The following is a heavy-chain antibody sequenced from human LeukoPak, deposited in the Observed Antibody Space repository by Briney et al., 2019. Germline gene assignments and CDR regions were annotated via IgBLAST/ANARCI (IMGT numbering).Heavy chain of an antibody. Sequence: SQTLSLTCTVSGGSISSGDYYWRWIRQPPGKGLEWIGYIYYSGSTYYNPSLRSRVTISVDTSKNQFSLKLSSVTAADTAVYYCARVGLVIAAAGTVGYYFDDWGQGTLVTVSS. CDR2: IYYSGST. D-gene: IGHD6-13*01. J-gene: IGHJ4*02. CDR3: ARVGLVIAAAGTVGYYFDD. V-gene: IGHV4-30-4*01. CDR1: GGSISSGDYY.